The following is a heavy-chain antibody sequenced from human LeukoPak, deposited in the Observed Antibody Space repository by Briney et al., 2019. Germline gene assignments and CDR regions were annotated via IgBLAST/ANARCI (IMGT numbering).Heavy chain of an antibody. Sequence: SETLSLTCTVSGGSISNYYWSWIRQPPGKGLEWIGYIYYSGSTNYNPSLKSRVTISVDTSKNQFSLKLSSVTAADTAVYYCARAKGDSSGYYYAFDIWGQGTMVTVSS. J-gene: IGHJ3*02. D-gene: IGHD3-22*01. CDR3: ARAKGDSSGYYYAFDI. CDR2: IYYSGST. V-gene: IGHV4-59*01. CDR1: GGSISNYY.